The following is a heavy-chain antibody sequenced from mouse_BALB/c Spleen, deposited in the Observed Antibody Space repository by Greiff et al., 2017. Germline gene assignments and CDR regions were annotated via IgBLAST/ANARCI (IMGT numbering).Heavy chain of an antibody. CDR1: GYTFTSYW. J-gene: IGHJ2*01. D-gene: IGHD1-1*01. CDR3: TRACYYDSSYYLDD. Sequence: LQQPGSELVRPGASVKLSCKASGYTFTSYWMHWVKQRPGQGLEWIGNIYPGSGSTNYDEKFKSKATLTVDTSSSTAYMQLSSLTSEDSAVYYCTRACYYDSSYYLDDWGQGTTLTVSS. V-gene: IGHV1S22*01. CDR2: IYPGSGST.